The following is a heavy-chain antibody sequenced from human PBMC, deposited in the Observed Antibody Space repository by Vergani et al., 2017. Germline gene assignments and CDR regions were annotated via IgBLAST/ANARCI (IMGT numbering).Heavy chain of an antibody. CDR3: TTDPRYCGDGSCXWLRDKHYYGMDV. CDR2: IKSTFDRGTT. J-gene: IGHJ6*02. D-gene: IGHD2-21*01. Sequence: EVQLVESGGGIVKPGGSLRLSCVASGFSFRNAWMNWVRRTPGKGLEWVGRIKSTFDRGTTDYAAAVKGRFTISRDDSKNTLFLQMIGLKPEDIGVYYCTTDPRYCGDGSCXWLRDKHYYGMDVWGQGTTVTVSS. CDR1: GFSFRNAW. V-gene: IGHV3-15*07.